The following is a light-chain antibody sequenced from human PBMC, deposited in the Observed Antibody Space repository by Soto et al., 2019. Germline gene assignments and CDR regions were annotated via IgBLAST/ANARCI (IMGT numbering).Light chain of an antibody. V-gene: IGLV1-51*02. CDR1: SSNIGNYY. CDR3: GTWDYSVSGWV. CDR2: QNN. Sequence: QSALTQPPSVSAAPGQRVTISCSGSSSNIGNYYVSWYQQLPGTAPKLVIYQNNKRPSGIPDRFSGSKSGTSATLGFSELQTGDEADYYCGTWDYSVSGWVFGGGTKLTVL. J-gene: IGLJ3*02.